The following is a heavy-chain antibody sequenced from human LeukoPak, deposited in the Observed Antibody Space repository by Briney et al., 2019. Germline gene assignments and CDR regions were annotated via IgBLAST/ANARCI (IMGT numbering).Heavy chain of an antibody. CDR3: ARAPYTTVVYWYFDL. D-gene: IGHD1-1*01. CDR1: GFTFSDYE. J-gene: IGHJ2*01. CDR2: ISSSGGNI. Sequence: GGSLKLSCAASGFTFSDYEMNWVRQAPGKGLEWVSYISSSGGNIYYTDSVKSRFTISRDNTNNSLYLQMNTLRAEDTGVYYCARAPYTTVVYWYFDLWGRGTLVTVSS. V-gene: IGHV3-48*03.